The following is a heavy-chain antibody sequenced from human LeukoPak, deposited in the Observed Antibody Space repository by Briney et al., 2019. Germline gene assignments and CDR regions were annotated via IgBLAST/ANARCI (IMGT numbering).Heavy chain of an antibody. J-gene: IGHJ4*02. D-gene: IGHD6-6*01. CDR1: GFTFSSYA. CDR3: TTDRGSSSSVFHSNYFDY. CDR2: ISYDGSNK. V-gene: IGHV3-30*04. Sequence: GGSLRLSCAASGFTFSSYAMHWVRQAPGKGLEWVAVISYDGSNKYYADSVKGRFTISRDNSKNTLYLQMNSLKTEDTAVYYCTTDRGSSSSVFHSNYFDYWGQGTLVTVSS.